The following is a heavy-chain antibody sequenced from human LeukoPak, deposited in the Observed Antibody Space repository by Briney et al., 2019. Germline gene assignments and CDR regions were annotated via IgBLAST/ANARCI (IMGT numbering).Heavy chain of an antibody. CDR1: GFTFSNYW. Sequence: GSLSLSCAASGFTFSNYWMHWVRPAPGEGLVWVSRINPVGSSTTYADSVKGRFTISRDNAKKTLYLQMSSLRPEDTAMYYCARVSEGMTTPGEDYWGQGTLVTVSS. J-gene: IGHJ4*02. D-gene: IGHD2-15*01. CDR2: INPVGSST. V-gene: IGHV3-74*01. CDR3: ARVSEGMTTPGEDY.